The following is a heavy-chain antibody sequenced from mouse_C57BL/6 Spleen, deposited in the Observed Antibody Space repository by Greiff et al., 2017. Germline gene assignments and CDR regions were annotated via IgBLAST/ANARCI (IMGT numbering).Heavy chain of an antibody. Sequence: VQLQQSGAELVRPGASVKLSCKASGYTFTDYYINWVKQRPGQGLEWIARIYPGSGNTYYNEKFKGKATLTAEKSSSTAYMQLSSLTSEDSAVYLCARRGVGGYFDYRGQGTTLTVSS. CDR2: IYPGSGNT. J-gene: IGHJ2*01. CDR3: ARRGVGGYFDY. CDR1: GYTFTDYY. V-gene: IGHV1-76*01. D-gene: IGHD1-1*01.